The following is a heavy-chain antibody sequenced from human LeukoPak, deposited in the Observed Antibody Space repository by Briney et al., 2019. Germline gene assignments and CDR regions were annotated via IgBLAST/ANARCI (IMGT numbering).Heavy chain of an antibody. D-gene: IGHD3-3*01. CDR1: GFTFSDYY. Sequence: GGSLRLSCAASGFTFSDYYMSWIRQAPGKGLEWVSYISSSGSTIYYADSVKGRFTISRDNAKNSLYLRMNSLRAEDTAVYYCARKSPYDFWSGYYRDNYYSYYMDVWGKGTTVTVSS. J-gene: IGHJ6*03. CDR2: ISSSGSTI. V-gene: IGHV3-11*04. CDR3: ARKSPYDFWSGYYRDNYYSYYMDV.